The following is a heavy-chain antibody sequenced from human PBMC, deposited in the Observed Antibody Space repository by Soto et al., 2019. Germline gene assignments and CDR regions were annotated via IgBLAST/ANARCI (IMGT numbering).Heavy chain of an antibody. CDR3: ARARTNYYNTSDYDF. D-gene: IGHD3-22*01. Sequence: ASVKVSCKASGYTFIGYYMHWVRQAPGQGLEWMGWINPNSGDTNYAQKFQGRVTMARDTSISTAYTELSRLRFDDTAVYYCARARTNYYNTSDYDFWGQGALVTVSS. V-gene: IGHV1-2*02. CDR2: INPNSGDT. J-gene: IGHJ4*02. CDR1: GYTFIGYY.